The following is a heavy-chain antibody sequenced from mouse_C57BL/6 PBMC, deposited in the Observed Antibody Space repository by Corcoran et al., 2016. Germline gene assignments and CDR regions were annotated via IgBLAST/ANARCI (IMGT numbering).Heavy chain of an antibody. Sequence: EVQLQQSGPELVKPGASVKISCKASGYTFTDYYMNWVKQSHGKSLEWIGDINPNNGGTSYNQKFKGKATLTVDKSSSTAYMELRSLTSEDSAVYYCARRAYDGSPFDYWGQGTTLTVSS. CDR1: GYTFTDYY. V-gene: IGHV1-26*01. CDR3: ARRAYDGSPFDY. CDR2: INPNNGGT. D-gene: IGHD2-3*01. J-gene: IGHJ2*01.